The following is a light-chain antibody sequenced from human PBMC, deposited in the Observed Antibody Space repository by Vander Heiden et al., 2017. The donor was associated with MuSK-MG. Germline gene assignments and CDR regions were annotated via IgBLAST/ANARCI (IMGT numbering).Light chain of an antibody. J-gene: IGKJ2*04. CDR2: GAS. CDR1: QSVCSSY. CDR3: QQYGSSPPMCS. V-gene: IGKV3-20*01. Sequence: EIVLTQSPGTLSLSPGARATLPCRASQSVCSSYLAWYQQKPGQAPRLLIYGASSRATGIPDRFSGSGSGTDFTLTISRLEPEDFAVYYCQQYGSSPPMCSFGQGTKLEIK.